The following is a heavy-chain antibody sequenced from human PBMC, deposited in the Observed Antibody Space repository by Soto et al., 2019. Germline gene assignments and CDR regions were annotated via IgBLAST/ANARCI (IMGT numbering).Heavy chain of an antibody. CDR1: GGSISSGGYY. Sequence: QVQLQESGPGLVKPSQTLSLTCTVSGGSISSGGYYWSWIRQHPGKGLEWIGYIYYSGSTYYNPSLKSRVTISVDTSKNQFSLKLSSVTAADTAVYYCAIEVRESGSPWEYNWFDPWGQGTLVTVSS. D-gene: IGHD1-26*01. CDR3: AIEVRESGSPWEYNWFDP. V-gene: IGHV4-31*03. J-gene: IGHJ5*02. CDR2: IYYSGST.